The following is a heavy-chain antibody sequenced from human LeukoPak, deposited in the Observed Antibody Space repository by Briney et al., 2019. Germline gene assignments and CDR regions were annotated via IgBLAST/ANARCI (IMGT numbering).Heavy chain of an antibody. Sequence: QPGASLRLSCAASGFTFSSYAMSWVRQAPGKGLEWVSAISGSGGSTYYADSVKGRFTISRDNSKNTLYLQMNSLRAEDTAVYYCAGVWGSYRYHPLDYWGQGTLVTVSS. CDR1: GFTFSSYA. CDR3: AGVWGSYRYHPLDY. CDR2: ISGSGGST. D-gene: IGHD3-16*02. V-gene: IGHV3-23*01. J-gene: IGHJ4*02.